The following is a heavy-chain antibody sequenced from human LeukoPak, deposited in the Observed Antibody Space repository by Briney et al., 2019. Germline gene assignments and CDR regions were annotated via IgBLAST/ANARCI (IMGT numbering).Heavy chain of an antibody. CDR3: AREPPGY. Sequence: SETLSLTCTVSGGSFTSGNYYWNWIRQPAGKGLEWIGRIYTNGGASYNPSLKSRVTISIDASKNQFSLKLSSMTAADTAVYYCAREPPGYWGQGILVTVSS. V-gene: IGHV4-61*02. J-gene: IGHJ4*02. CDR2: IYTNGGA. CDR1: GGSFTSGNYY.